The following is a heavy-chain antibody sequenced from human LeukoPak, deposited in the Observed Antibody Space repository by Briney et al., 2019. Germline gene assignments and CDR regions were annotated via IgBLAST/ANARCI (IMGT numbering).Heavy chain of an antibody. CDR3: ARARGYCSSTSCYKRFDP. CDR1: GYTFTGYY. CDR2: INPNSGGT. J-gene: IGHJ5*02. Sequence: APVKVSCKASGYTFTGYYMHWVRQAPGQGLEWMGWINPNSGGTNYAQKFQGRVTMTRDTSISTAYMELSRLRSDDTAVYYCARARGYCSSTSCYKRFDPWGQGTLVTVSS. V-gene: IGHV1-2*02. D-gene: IGHD2-2*02.